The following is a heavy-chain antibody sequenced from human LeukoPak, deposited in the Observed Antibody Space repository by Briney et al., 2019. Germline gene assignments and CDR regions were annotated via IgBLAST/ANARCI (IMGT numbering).Heavy chain of an antibody. D-gene: IGHD6-13*01. J-gene: IGHJ5*02. CDR1: GGSISSYY. CDR3: ARQGRGSSSWYGKEAGWFDP. Sequence: PSETLSLTCTVSGGSISSYYWSWIRQPPGKGLEWIGYIYYSGSTNYNPSLKSRVTISVDTSKNQFSLKLSSVTAADTAVYYCARQGRGSSSWYGKEAGWFDPWGQGTLVTVSS. CDR2: IYYSGST. V-gene: IGHV4-59*08.